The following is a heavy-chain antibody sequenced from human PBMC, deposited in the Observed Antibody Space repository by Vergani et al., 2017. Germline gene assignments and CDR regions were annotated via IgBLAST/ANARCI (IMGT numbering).Heavy chain of an antibody. V-gene: IGHV3-30*02. CDR2: IGYDGNNK. D-gene: IGHD4-17*01. CDR3: ARGASGDYVSSFDY. J-gene: IGHJ4*02. Sequence: QVQLVESGGGVVQPGGALRLSCAASGFPFSSYGMHWVRQAPGKGLEWVAFIGYDGNNKYYADSVKGRFTISRDNSKNTLYLQMNSLRAEDTAVYYCARGASGDYVSSFDYWGQGTLVTVSS. CDR1: GFPFSSYG.